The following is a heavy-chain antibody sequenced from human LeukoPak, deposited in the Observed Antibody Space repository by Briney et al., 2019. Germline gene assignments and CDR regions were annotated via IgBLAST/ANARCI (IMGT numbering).Heavy chain of an antibody. CDR2: INPKSGDT. D-gene: IGHD1-7*01. CDR3: AREGDELFFDY. V-gene: IGHV1-2*06. J-gene: IGHJ4*02. Sequence: GASVKVSCKASGYSFTGYYMHWVRQAPGQGLEWMGRINPKSGDTKYAQKFQGRVTMTRDTSISTAYMELSRLRSGDTAVFYCAREGDELFFDYWGQGTLVTVSS. CDR1: GYSFTGYY.